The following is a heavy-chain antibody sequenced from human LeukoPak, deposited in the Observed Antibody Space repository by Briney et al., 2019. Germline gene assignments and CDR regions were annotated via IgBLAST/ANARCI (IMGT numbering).Heavy chain of an antibody. Sequence: SETLSLTCTVSGYSISSGYYWGWIRQPPGKGLEWIGSIYHSGSTYYNPSLTSRVTISVDTSKNQFSLKLSSVTAADTAVYYCARVRESYGSGTNFQHWGQGTLVTVSS. CDR3: ARVRESYGSGTNFQH. V-gene: IGHV4-38-2*02. CDR2: IYHSGST. D-gene: IGHD3-10*01. CDR1: GYSISSGYY. J-gene: IGHJ1*01.